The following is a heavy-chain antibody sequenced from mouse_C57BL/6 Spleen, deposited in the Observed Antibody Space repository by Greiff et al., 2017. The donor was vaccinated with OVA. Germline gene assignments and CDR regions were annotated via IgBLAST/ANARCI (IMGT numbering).Heavy chain of an antibody. D-gene: IGHD2-3*01. CDR1: GFTFTDYY. Sequence: EVQLLESGGGLVQPGGSLSLSCAASGFTFTDYYMSWVRQPPGKALEWLGFIRNKANGYTTEYSLSVKGRFTVSRETCKSFLYLQMKALRAEDGDTDYCARWDDSYYRYLDYWGEGTTVTVSS. CDR3: ARWDDSYYRYLDY. CDR2: IRNKANGYTT. V-gene: IGHV7-3*01. J-gene: IGHJ2*01.